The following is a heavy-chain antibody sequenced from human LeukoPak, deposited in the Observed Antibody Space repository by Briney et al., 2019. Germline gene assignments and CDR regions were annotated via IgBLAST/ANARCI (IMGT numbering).Heavy chain of an antibody. CDR1: GFTFSSYA. Sequence: GGSLRLSCAASGFTFSSYAMSWVRQAPGKGLEWVAGISGTGGSTYYADSVKGRFTISRDNSRNTLYLQMNSLRAEDTAVYYCAKPPGYCSSTSCPCDYWGQGTLVTVSS. CDR2: ISGTGGST. V-gene: IGHV3-23*01. CDR3: AKPPGYCSSTSCPCDY. J-gene: IGHJ4*02. D-gene: IGHD2-2*01.